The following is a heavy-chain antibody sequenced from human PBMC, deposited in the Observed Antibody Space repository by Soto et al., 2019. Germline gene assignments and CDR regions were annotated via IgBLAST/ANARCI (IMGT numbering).Heavy chain of an antibody. CDR2: ISAYNGNT. J-gene: IGHJ4*02. Sequence: APVKVSCKASGYTLSRYGISWGRQAPGQRLEGMGWISAYNGNTNYAQKLQGRVTMTTDTSTSTAYMELRSLRSDDTAVYYCARDASEYYDSSGYYYVFDYWGQGTLVTVSS. V-gene: IGHV1-18*01. D-gene: IGHD3-22*01. CDR1: GYTLSRYG. CDR3: ARDASEYYDSSGYYYVFDY.